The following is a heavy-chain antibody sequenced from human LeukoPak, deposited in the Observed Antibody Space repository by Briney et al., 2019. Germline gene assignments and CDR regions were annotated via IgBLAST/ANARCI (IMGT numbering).Heavy chain of an antibody. V-gene: IGHV1-69*05. CDR1: GGTFSSYA. J-gene: IGHJ5*02. CDR2: IIPIFGTA. Sequence: SVKVSCKASGGTFSSYAISWVRQAPGQGLEWMGGIIPIFGTANYAQKFQGRVTMTRNTSINTAYMELSSLTSEDTAVYYCARNWGEFDPWGQGTPVTVSS. CDR3: ARNWGEFDP. D-gene: IGHD7-27*01.